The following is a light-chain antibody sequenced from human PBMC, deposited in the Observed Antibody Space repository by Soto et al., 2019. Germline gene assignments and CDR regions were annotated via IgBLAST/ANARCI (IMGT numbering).Light chain of an antibody. CDR2: EGS. CDR1: SSDVGSYNL. V-gene: IGLV2-23*01. Sequence: QSVLTQPASVSGSPGQSITNSCTGTSSDVGSYNLVSWYQQHPGKAPKLMIYEGSKRPSGVSNRFSGSKSGNTASLTISGLQAEDEADYYCCSYAGSSTPVVFGGGTK. J-gene: IGLJ2*01. CDR3: CSYAGSSTPVV.